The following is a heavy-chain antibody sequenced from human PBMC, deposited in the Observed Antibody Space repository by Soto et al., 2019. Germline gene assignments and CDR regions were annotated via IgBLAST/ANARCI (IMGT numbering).Heavy chain of an antibody. V-gene: IGHV3-21*06. J-gene: IGHJ4*02. CDR2: ISSTTNYI. CDR1: GFTFTRYS. Sequence: VGSLRLSCAASGFTFTRYSMNWVRQAPGKGLEWVSSISSTTNYIYYGDSMKGRFTISRDNAKNSLYLEMNSLRAEDTAVYYCARESEDLTSKFDYWGQGALVTVSS. CDR3: ARESEDLTSKFDY.